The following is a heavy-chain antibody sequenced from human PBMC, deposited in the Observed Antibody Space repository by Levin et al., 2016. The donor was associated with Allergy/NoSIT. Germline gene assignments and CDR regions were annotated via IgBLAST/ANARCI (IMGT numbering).Heavy chain of an antibody. CDR1: GDSISSNIYH. V-gene: IGHV4-39*01. J-gene: IGHJ5*02. D-gene: IGHD3-3*01. CDR2: IYYSGSA. Sequence: SETLSLTCTVSGDSISSNIYHWGWIRHSPVRGLDYIGSIYYSGSAYYNPSLKSRVTMSVDTSKNQFSLKLRSVTAADTAVYYCARVWSGWDPGSILHPWGQGTLVTVSS. CDR3: ARVWSGWDPGSILHP.